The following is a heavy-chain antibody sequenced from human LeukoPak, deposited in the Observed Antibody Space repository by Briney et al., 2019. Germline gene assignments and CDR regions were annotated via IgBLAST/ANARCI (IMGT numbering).Heavy chain of an antibody. CDR2: IKQDGSLI. V-gene: IGHV3-7*01. CDR3: TKVKDINDDNTFQH. D-gene: IGHD1-1*01. J-gene: IGHJ1*01. Sequence: PGGSLRLSCAASGFTFDNYWMNLVRQAPGKGLEWVAGIKQDGSLIHYLDSVKGRFTISRDNGRNSLDLHMDSLRAEDAYIYDCTKVKDINDDNTFQHWGQGALVTISS. CDR1: GFTFDNYW.